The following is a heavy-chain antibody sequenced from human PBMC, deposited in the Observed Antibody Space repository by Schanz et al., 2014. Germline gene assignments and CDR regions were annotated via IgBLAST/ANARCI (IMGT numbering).Heavy chain of an antibody. J-gene: IGHJ4*02. D-gene: IGHD3-9*01. Sequence: QIQLVQSGPEVKKPGATVKVSCKASGYIFINSGISWVRQAPGQGLEWMGWISAYNGNTKYPQKLQGRVTMTTDTSTSTVYMELRSLRSDDTAVYYCARDAADFVDIMTEEDYWGQGTLVTVSS. CDR1: GYIFINSG. V-gene: IGHV1-18*01. CDR2: ISAYNGNT. CDR3: ARDAADFVDIMTEEDY.